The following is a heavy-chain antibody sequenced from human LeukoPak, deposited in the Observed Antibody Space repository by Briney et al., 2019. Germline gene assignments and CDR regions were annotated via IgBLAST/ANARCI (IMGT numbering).Heavy chain of an antibody. CDR3: ARVRSGYSHENYFDY. Sequence: PGGSLRLSCAASGFTFSSYSMNWVRPAPGKGLEWVSYISSSSSTIYYADSVKGRFTISRDNAKDSLYLQMNSLRAEDTAVYYCARVRSGYSHENYFDYWGQGTLVTVSS. CDR2: ISSSSSTI. J-gene: IGHJ4*02. D-gene: IGHD5-18*01. CDR1: GFTFSSYS. V-gene: IGHV3-48*04.